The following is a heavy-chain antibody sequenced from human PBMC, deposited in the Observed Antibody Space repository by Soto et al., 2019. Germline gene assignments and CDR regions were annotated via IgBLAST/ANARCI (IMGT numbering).Heavy chain of an antibody. Sequence: ASETLSLTCTVSGGSISSYYWSWIRQPPGKGLEWSGYNYYSGSTNYNPSLKSRVTISVDTSKNQFSLKLSSVTAADTAVYYCERGAVYCSGGSCYSGYYYGMDVWGQGTTVTVSS. D-gene: IGHD2-15*01. CDR2: NYYSGST. J-gene: IGHJ6*02. V-gene: IGHV4-59*01. CDR1: GGSISSYY. CDR3: ERGAVYCSGGSCYSGYYYGMDV.